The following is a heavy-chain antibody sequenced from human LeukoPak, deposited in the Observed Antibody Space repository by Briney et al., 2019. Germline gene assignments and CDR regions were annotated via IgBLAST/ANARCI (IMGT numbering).Heavy chain of an antibody. CDR2: IIPMFGTT. Sequence: VASVKVSCKASGGTFSSYVINWVRQAPGQGLEWMGGIIPMFGTTNYAQSFQGRVTITTDRPTNTAYLELTSLRSEDTAMYYCARWDGDYYDSSGYYYQQTNAFDIWGQGTMVAVSS. CDR3: ARWDGDYYDSSGYYYQQTNAFDI. V-gene: IGHV1-69*05. CDR1: GGTFSSYV. D-gene: IGHD3-22*01. J-gene: IGHJ3*02.